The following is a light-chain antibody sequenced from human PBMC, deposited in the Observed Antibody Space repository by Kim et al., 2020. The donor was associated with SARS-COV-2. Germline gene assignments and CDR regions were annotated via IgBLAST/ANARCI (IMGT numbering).Light chain of an antibody. CDR3: QSYDTSLSGWV. Sequence: QSVLTQPPSVSGAPGQRVTISCTGSSSNIGAGYDVHWYQQLPGAAPKLLIYGNNNRPSGVPDRFSGSKSGTSVSLAITGLQAEDEADYYCQSYDTSLSGWVLGGGTKVTVL. CDR2: GNN. CDR1: SSNIGAGYD. J-gene: IGLJ3*02. V-gene: IGLV1-40*01.